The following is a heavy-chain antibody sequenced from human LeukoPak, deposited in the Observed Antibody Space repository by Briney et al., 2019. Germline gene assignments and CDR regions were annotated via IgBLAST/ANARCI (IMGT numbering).Heavy chain of an antibody. Sequence: PSETLSLTCTVSGGSISSGDYYWSWIRQPPGKGLEWIGYIYYSGSTYYNPSLKSRVTISVDKSKNQFSLKLSSVTAADTAVYYCARFDIVVVPAAIGWFDPWGQGTLVTVSS. D-gene: IGHD2-2*01. V-gene: IGHV4-30-4*01. CDR1: GGSISSGDYY. CDR3: ARFDIVVVPAAIGWFDP. CDR2: IYYSGST. J-gene: IGHJ5*02.